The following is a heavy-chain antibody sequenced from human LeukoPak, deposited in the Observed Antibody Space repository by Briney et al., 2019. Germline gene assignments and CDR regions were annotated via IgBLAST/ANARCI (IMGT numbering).Heavy chain of an antibody. D-gene: IGHD3-16*01. CDR3: TTALGGR. V-gene: IGHV3-15*01. J-gene: IGHJ4*02. CDR2: IKSKNDGGTT. Sequence: GGSLRLSCAASGFTFSNAWMSWVRQAPGKGLEWVGRIKSKNDGGTTDYTAPVKGRFTISRDDSKNTLYLQMNSLKTEDTAVYYCTTALGGRWGQGTLVTVSS. CDR1: GFTFSNAW.